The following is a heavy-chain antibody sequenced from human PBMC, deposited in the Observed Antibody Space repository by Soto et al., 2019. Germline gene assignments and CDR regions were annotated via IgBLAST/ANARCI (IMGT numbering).Heavy chain of an antibody. J-gene: IGHJ6*02. CDR1: GGTFSSYA. V-gene: IGHV1-69*13. D-gene: IGHD2-2*01. CDR2: IIPIFGTA. CDR3: ARGSTSFQRYYYGMDV. Sequence: GASVKVSCKASGGTFSSYAIRWVRQAPGQGLEWMGGIIPIFGTANYAQKFQGRVTITADESTSTAYMELSSLRSEDTAVYYCARGSTSFQRYYYGMDVWGQGTTVTVSS.